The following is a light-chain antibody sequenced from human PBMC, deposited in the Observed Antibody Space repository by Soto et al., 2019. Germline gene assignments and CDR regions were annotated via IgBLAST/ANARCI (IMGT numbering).Light chain of an antibody. Sequence: QSVLPQPPSASGSPGQSVTISCTGTSSDVGGYNYVSWYQQHPGKAPRLMIYEVSKRPSGVPDRFSGSKSGNTASLTVSGLQAEDEADYYCNSYAGSNNPFVFGTGTKVTVL. CDR2: EVS. CDR3: NSYAGSNNPFV. J-gene: IGLJ1*01. CDR1: SSDVGGYNY. V-gene: IGLV2-8*01.